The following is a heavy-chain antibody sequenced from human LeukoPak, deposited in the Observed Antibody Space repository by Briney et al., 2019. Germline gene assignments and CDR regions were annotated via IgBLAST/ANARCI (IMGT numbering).Heavy chain of an antibody. CDR1: GFTFSNYA. V-gene: IGHV3-23*01. D-gene: IGHD6-13*01. CDR2: ISSGGDA. Sequence: GGSLRLSCAASGFTFSNYAMSWVRQAPGTGLEWVSGISSGGDAFYPDSVKGRFTISRDNSKNTVYLQMNSLRVADTAIYYCAKEIAAIGIPVVDYWGQGSLVTVSS. CDR3: AKEIAAIGIPVVDY. J-gene: IGHJ4*02.